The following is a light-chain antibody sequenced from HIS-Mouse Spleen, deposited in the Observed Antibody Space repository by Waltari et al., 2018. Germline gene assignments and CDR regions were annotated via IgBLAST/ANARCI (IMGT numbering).Light chain of an antibody. CDR3: QSADSSGTYVV. CDR1: ALPKQY. V-gene: IGLV3-25*03. J-gene: IGLJ2*01. Sequence: SYELTQPPSVSVSPGQTARITCSGDALPKQYAYWYQQKPGQAPVLVRYKDSERPSGIPERLSGSSSGTTVTLTISGVQAEDEADYYCQSADSSGTYVVFGGGTKLTVL. CDR2: KDS.